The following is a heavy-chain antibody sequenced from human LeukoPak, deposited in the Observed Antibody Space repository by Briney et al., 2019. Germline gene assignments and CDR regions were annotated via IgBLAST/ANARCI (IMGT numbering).Heavy chain of an antibody. J-gene: IGHJ4*02. D-gene: IGHD1-26*01. CDR1: GFTFSSYA. V-gene: IGHV3-23*01. CDR2: ISGSGGNT. CDR3: AKDVGIVGASPFDY. Sequence: SGGSLRLSCAASGFTFSSYALGWVRQAPGKGLEWVSVISGSGGNTYYTDSVKGRFTISRDNSRNTLSLQMNSLRAEDTAVYYCAKDVGIVGASPFDYWGQGTLVSVSS.